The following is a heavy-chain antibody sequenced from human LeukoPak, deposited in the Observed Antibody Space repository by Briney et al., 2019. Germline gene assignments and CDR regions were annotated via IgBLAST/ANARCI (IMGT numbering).Heavy chain of an antibody. V-gene: IGHV4-39*07. D-gene: IGHD3-3*01. Sequence: PSETLSLTCTVSGGSISSSSYYWGWIRQPPGKGLEWIGSIYYSGSTYYNPSLKSRVTISVDTSKNQFSLQLNSVTPEDTAVYYCARVPIFGVVTHAWYFDLWGRGTLVTVSS. CDR2: IYYSGST. CDR3: ARVPIFGVVTHAWYFDL. J-gene: IGHJ2*01. CDR1: GGSISSSSYY.